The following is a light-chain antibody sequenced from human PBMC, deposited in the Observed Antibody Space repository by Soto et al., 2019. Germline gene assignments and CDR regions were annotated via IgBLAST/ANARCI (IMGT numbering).Light chain of an antibody. CDR2: KAS. CDR3: QQYNSYWT. J-gene: IGKJ1*01. V-gene: IGKV1-5*03. Sequence: DIQMTQSHSTLSASVGARVTSPCRASQSISSWLAWYQQKPGKAPKLLIYKASSLESGVPSRFSGSGSGTEFTLTISSLQPDDFATYYCQQYNSYWTFGQGTKVDIK. CDR1: QSISSW.